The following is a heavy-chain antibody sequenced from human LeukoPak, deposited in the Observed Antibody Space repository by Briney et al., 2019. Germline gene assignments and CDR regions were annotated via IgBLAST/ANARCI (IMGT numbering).Heavy chain of an antibody. V-gene: IGHV4-34*01. CDR3: ASSYCGGDCYPYYYYYYMDV. CDR2: SNHSGST. Sequence: SETLSLTCAVYGGSFSGYYWSWIRQPPGKGLEWIGESNHSGSTNYNPSLKSRVTISVDTSKNQFSLKLSSVTAADTAVYYCASSYCGGDCYPYYYYYYMDVWGKGTTVTVSS. J-gene: IGHJ6*03. D-gene: IGHD2-21*02. CDR1: GGSFSGYY.